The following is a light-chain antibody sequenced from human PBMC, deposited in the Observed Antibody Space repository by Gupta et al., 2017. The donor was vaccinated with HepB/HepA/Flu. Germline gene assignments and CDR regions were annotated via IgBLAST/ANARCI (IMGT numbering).Light chain of an antibody. CDR1: SSDVGGYNY. J-gene: IGLJ2*01. V-gene: IGLV2-14*01. Sequence: QSALTQPASVSGSPVHSITISCPGTSSDVGGYNYVSWYQQHPGKAPKLMIYDVSNRPSGVSNRFSGSKSGNTASLTISGLQAEDEADYYCSSYTSSSTLGVFGGGTKLTVL. CDR2: DVS. CDR3: SSYTSSSTLGV.